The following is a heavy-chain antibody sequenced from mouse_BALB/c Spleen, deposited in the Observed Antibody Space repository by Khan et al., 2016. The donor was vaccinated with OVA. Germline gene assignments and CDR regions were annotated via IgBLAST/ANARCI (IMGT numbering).Heavy chain of an antibody. CDR2: INPSDGDT. D-gene: IGHD2-2*01. V-gene: IGHV1S81*02. CDR3: TRSGYGSFAY. CDR1: GYTCTSYY. Sequence: VQLQESGAELVKPGASVKLSCKASGYTCTSYYMYWVKQRPGQGLEWIGEINPSDGDTNFNEKFKSKATLTVDKSSSTVYMQLSSLTSEDSAVYYCTRSGYGSFAYWGQGTLVTVSA. J-gene: IGHJ3*01.